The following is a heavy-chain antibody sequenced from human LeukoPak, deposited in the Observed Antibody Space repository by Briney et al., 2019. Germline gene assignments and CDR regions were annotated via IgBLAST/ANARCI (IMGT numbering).Heavy chain of an antibody. V-gene: IGHV5-51*01. J-gene: IGHJ4*02. Sequence: GESLKISCKGSGYSFTSYWIGGGRQVPGKGLEWMGIIYPGDSDTRYSPSFQGQVTISADKSISTAYLQWSSLKASDTAMYYCASAQWLVNHFDYWGQGTLVTVSS. D-gene: IGHD6-19*01. CDR3: ASAQWLVNHFDY. CDR2: IYPGDSDT. CDR1: GYSFTSYW.